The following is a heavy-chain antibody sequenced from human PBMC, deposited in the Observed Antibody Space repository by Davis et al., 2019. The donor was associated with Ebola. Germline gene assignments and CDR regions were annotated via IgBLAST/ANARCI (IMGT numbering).Heavy chain of an antibody. CDR3: ASLRRTITGMDDGFDI. D-gene: IGHD1-20*01. CDR2: IYPGDSDT. J-gene: IGHJ3*02. V-gene: IGHV5-51*01. Sequence: GGSLRLSCKGSGYMFSTFWIGWVRQTPGEGLEWMGIIYPGDSDTRYSPSFRGQVTISADKSIRTAYLQWSSLKASDTAIYFCASLRRTITGMDDGFDIWGQGTKVTVSS. CDR1: GYMFSTFW.